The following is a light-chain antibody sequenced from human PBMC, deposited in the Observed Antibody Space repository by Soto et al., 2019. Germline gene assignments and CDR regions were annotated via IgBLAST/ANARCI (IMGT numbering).Light chain of an antibody. Sequence: DIPMTQSPSTLSASVGDRVTITCRASQSIGSWLAWYQQKPGKAPKLLIYKASGLESGVPSSFRGSGSGTEFTLTISSLQTDDFATYYCQQYNSYPLTFGGGTKVEIK. J-gene: IGKJ4*01. CDR1: QSIGSW. CDR3: QQYNSYPLT. V-gene: IGKV1-5*03. CDR2: KAS.